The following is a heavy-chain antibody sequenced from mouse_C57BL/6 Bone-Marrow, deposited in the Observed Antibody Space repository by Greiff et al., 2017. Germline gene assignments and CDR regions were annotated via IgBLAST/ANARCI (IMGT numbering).Heavy chain of an antibody. J-gene: IGHJ2*01. CDR3: AREVGSSSPFDY. CDR1: GFTFSSYG. Sequence: EVKLVESGGDLVKPGGSLKLSCAASGFTFSSYGMSWVRQTPDKRLEWVATISSGGSYTYYPDSVKGRFTISRDNAKNTLYLQMSSLKSEDTAMYYCAREVGSSSPFDYWGQGTTLTVSS. V-gene: IGHV5-6*02. D-gene: IGHD1-1*01. CDR2: ISSGGSYT.